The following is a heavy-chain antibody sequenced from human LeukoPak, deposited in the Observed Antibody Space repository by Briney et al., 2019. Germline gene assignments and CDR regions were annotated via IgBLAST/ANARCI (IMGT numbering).Heavy chain of an antibody. J-gene: IGHJ4*02. D-gene: IGHD3-10*01. Sequence: SSQTLSLTCTVSGGSISSGGYYWSWIRQHPGKGLEWIGYIYYSGSTYYNPSLKSRLTISVDTSKNQFSLKLSSVTAADTAVYYCATYGSGSLARDVDYWGQGTQVTVSS. CDR2: IYYSGST. V-gene: IGHV4-31*03. CDR1: GGSISSGGYY. CDR3: ATYGSGSLARDVDY.